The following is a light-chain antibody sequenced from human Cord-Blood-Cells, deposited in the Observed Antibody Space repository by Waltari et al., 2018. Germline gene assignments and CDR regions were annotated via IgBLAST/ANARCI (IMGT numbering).Light chain of an antibody. CDR2: EVS. J-gene: IGLJ1*01. CDR1: SSDVGSYNL. CDR3: CSYAGSSTYV. Sequence: QSALTQPASVSGSPGQSIPISCTGTSSDVGSYNLLSWYQQHPGKAPKRMIYEVSKRPSGVSNRFSGSKSGNTASPTISGLQAEDEADYYCCSYAGSSTYVFGTGTKVTVL. V-gene: IGLV2-23*02.